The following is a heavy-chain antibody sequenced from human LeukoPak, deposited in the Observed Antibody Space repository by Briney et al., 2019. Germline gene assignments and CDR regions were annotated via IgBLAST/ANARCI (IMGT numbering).Heavy chain of an antibody. CDR2: IGGGGYTT. D-gene: IGHD3-10*01. V-gene: IGHV3-23*01. CDR3: AEVESSYCRI. J-gene: IGHJ4*02. Sequence: GGSLRLSCVASGLTFGNYGMDWVRQAPGKGLEWVSSIGGGGYTTYYADSVRGRFTISRDNSKNSMYLQMSSLRAEDTAIYYCAEVESSYCRIWGQGTLVTVSS. CDR1: GLTFGNYG.